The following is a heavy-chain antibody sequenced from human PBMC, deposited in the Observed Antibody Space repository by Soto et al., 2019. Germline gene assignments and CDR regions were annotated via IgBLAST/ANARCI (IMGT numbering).Heavy chain of an antibody. J-gene: IGHJ5*02. D-gene: IGHD2-8*01. V-gene: IGHV1-18*01. CDR2: ISAYNGNT. CDR1: GYTFTSYG. Sequence: RASVKVSCKASGYTFTSYGISWVRQAPGQGLEWMGWISAYNGNTNYAQKLQGRVTMTTDTSTSTAYMELRSLRSDDTAVYYCARGDYCTNGVCFREGWFDPWGQGTLVTSPQ. CDR3: ARGDYCTNGVCFREGWFDP.